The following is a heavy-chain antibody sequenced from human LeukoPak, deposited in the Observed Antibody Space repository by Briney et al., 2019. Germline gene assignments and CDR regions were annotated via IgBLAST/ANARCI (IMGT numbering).Heavy chain of an antibody. J-gene: IGHJ1*01. CDR2: ISYDGSNK. V-gene: IGHV3-30*04. CDR3: ARDSSWSPRIVVVPAAKSVGGYFRH. Sequence: GGSLRLSCAASGFTFSSYAMHWVRQAPGKGLEWVAVISYDGSNKYYADSVKGRFTISRDNSKNTLYLQMNSLRAEDTAVYYCARDSSWSPRIVVVPAAKSVGGYFRHWGQGTLVTVSS. CDR1: GFTFSSYA. D-gene: IGHD2-2*01.